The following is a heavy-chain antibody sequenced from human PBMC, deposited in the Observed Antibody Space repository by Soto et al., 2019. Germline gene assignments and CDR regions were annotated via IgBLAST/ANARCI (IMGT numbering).Heavy chain of an antibody. Sequence: EVQLLESGGGLVQPGGSLRLSCAASGFTFSSYAMRWVRQAPVKGLEWVSAISGSGDSTYYADSVKGRFTISRDNSKNTRDLQMNSLRDEDTAVYYGARRGSGSYYDYWGQGTLVTVSS. J-gene: IGHJ4*02. V-gene: IGHV3-23*01. D-gene: IGHD1-26*01. CDR2: ISGSGDST. CDR1: GFTFSSYA. CDR3: ARRGSGSYYDY.